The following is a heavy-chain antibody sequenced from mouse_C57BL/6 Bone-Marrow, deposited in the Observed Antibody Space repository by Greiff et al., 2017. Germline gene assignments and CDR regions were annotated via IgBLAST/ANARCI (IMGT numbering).Heavy chain of an antibody. CDR2: INPGSGGT. J-gene: IGHJ2*01. Sequence: QVQLQQSGAELVRPGPSVKVSCKASGYAFTNYLIEWVKQRPGQGLEWIGVINPGSGGTNYNEKFKGKATLTADKSSSTAYMQLSSLTSEDSAVYFCARRDYDYFFDYWGQGTTLTVSS. CDR1: GYAFTNYL. CDR3: ARRDYDYFFDY. D-gene: IGHD2-4*01. V-gene: IGHV1-54*01.